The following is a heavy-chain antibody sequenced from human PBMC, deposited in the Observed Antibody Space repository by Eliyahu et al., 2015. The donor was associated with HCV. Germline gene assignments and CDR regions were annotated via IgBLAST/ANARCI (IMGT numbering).Heavy chain of an antibody. CDR1: GFTFSNYA. V-gene: IGHV3-23*01. CDR2: INGDGDRT. CDR3: AKEGAFGFGDY. Sequence: EVHLLESGGGLVQPGGSLRLSCAAXGFTFSNYAMTWVRQAPGKGLEWVSAINGDGDRTYYADSVKGRFTISRDNSKNTLYLQMNSLRAEDTAVYYCAKEGAFGFGDYWGQGTLVTVSS. D-gene: IGHD3-10*01. J-gene: IGHJ4*02.